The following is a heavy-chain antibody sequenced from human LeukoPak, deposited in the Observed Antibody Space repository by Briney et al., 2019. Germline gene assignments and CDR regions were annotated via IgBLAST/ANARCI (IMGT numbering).Heavy chain of an antibody. CDR3: YRGRETAKGGDS. D-gene: IGHD5-18*01. J-gene: IGHJ4*02. CDR2: IHFSGDI. Sequence: SETLSLTCTVSGGSVNSGHHYLSWTRHHPGKCLEWVGFIHFSGDIYYNPSLAVRLTISLDTSQNQSSLRLPSVTAADTAIYFCYRGRETAKGGDSWGQGALVTVSS. CDR1: GGSVNSGHHY. V-gene: IGHV4-30-4*02.